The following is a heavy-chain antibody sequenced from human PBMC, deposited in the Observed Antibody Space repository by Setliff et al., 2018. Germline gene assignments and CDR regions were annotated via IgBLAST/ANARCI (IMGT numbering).Heavy chain of an antibody. J-gene: IGHJ4*02. CDR3: ATSWGATPFDY. CDR1: GRSFTSFW. D-gene: IGHD1-26*01. V-gene: IGHV5-51*01. CDR2: IFPTDSDT. Sequence: PGESLKISCKGSGRSFTSFWIGWVRQMPGKGLEWMGIIFPTDSDTRYSPSFRGQVTISADTSTSTAYMELRSLRSDDTAVYYCATSWGATPFDYWGQGTLVTVSS.